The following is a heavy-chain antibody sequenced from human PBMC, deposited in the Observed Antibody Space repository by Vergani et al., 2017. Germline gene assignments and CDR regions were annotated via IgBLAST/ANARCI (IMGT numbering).Heavy chain of an antibody. CDR3: ARGLLRSVAILDYYYYYGMDV. J-gene: IGHJ6*02. CDR1: GGSFSGYY. CDR2: INHSGST. Sequence: QVQLQQWGAGLLKPSETLSLTCAVSGGSFSGYYWSWIRQPPGKGLEWIGEINHSGSTNYNPSLKSRVTISVDTSKNQFSLKLSSVTAADTAVYYCARGLLRSVAILDYYYYYGMDVWGQGTTVTVSS. D-gene: IGHD2-2*02. V-gene: IGHV4-34*01.